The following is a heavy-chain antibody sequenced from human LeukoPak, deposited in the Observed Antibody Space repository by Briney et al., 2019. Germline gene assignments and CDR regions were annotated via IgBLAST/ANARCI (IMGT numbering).Heavy chain of an antibody. V-gene: IGHV3-48*01. CDR2: ISDGGSTK. D-gene: IGHD1-1*01. CDR1: GFTFDDYG. J-gene: IGHJ5*02. Sequence: PGGSLRLSCAASGFTFDDYGMNWVRQAPGKGLEWVSYISDGGSTKYYADSVKGRFTISRDNSKNTLYLQMNSLRAEDTAVYYCAKRVRYNWNTNWFDPWGQGTLVTVSS. CDR3: AKRVRYNWNTNWFDP.